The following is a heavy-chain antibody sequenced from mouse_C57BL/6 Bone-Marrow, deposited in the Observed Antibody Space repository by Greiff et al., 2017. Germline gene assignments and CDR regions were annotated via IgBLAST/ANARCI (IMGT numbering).Heavy chain of an antibody. CDR3: TANWGAY. J-gene: IGHJ3*01. CDR1: GFNIKDDY. CDR2: IDTENGDT. Sequence: VQLQQSGAELVRPGASVKLSCTASGFNIKDDYMHWVKQRPEQGLEWIGWIDTENGDTEYASKFQGKATITADTSSNTAYLQLSSLTSEDTAVYYCTANWGAYWGQGTLVTVSA. D-gene: IGHD4-1*01. V-gene: IGHV14-4*01.